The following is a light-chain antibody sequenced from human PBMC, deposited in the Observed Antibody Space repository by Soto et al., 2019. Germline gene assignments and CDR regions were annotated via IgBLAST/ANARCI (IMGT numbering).Light chain of an antibody. CDR1: QSVSNN. CDR3: QQYNNWPPIT. CDR2: GAS. J-gene: IGKJ5*01. Sequence: SQSPGTPSLSPGERATLSCRASQSVSNNLAWYQQKPGQAPRLLIYGASTRATGIPARFSGSGSGTEFTLTISSLQSEDFAVYYCQQYNNWPPITFGQGTRLEIK. V-gene: IGKV3-15*01.